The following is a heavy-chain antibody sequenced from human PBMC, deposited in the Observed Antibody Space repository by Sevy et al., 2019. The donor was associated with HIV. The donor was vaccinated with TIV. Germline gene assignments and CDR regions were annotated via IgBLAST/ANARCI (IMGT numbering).Heavy chain of an antibody. V-gene: IGHV3-11*01. CDR1: GFTFSDYY. CDR2: ISRSGTTI. CDR3: ARENTMIEEPGWFDP. Sequence: GGSLRLSCAASGFTFSDYYMSWTRQAPGKGLEWVSYISRSGTTINYAYSVKGQFTISRDNAKNSLYLQMNSLRAEDTAVYYCARENTMIEEPGWFDPWGQGTLVTVSS. J-gene: IGHJ5*02. D-gene: IGHD3-22*01.